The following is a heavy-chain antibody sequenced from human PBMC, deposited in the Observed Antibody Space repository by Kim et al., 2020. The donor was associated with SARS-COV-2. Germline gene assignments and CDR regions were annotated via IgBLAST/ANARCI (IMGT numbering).Heavy chain of an antibody. CDR2: INPDSGAT. D-gene: IGHD2-2*01. J-gene: IGHJ6*02. CDR1: GYIFSYYH. Sequence: ASVKVSCQASGYIFSYYHIHWVRRAPGQGLEWMGRINPDSGATIYPPKFQGRVTMTRDTSITTAYMELNKLKSDDTAIYFCSKAPHQKMDVWGPGTTV. CDR3: SKAPHQKMDV. V-gene: IGHV1-2*06.